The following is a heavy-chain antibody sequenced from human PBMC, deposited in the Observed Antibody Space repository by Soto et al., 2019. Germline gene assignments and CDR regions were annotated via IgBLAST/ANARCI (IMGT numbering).Heavy chain of an antibody. CDR3: AKDWPGTSSVTSDF. CDR1: GFDFSTYA. J-gene: IGHJ4*02. CDR2: IINSGAST. V-gene: IGHV3-23*01. Sequence: EVHLLESGGTLVQPGGSLRLSCAASGFDFSTYAMTWVRQAPGKGLEWVAAIINSGASTYYADSVKGRSTISRDNSSNTLSLQMNTLRADATPMYYCAKDWPGTSSVTSDFWGQGTLVTVPS. D-gene: IGHD4-17*01.